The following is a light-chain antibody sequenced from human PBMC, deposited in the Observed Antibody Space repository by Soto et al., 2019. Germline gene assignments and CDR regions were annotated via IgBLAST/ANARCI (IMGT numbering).Light chain of an antibody. V-gene: IGLV2-14*01. CDR3: SSCSRSTLFV. CDR2: EAT. CDR1: SSDVGAYNS. Sequence: QSALTQPASVSGSPGQSMTISCTGTSSDVGAYNSVSWYQQHPGKAPKLLIYEATNRPSGISDRFSAYKSGNTASLTISGLHAEDEADYYCSSCSRSTLFVVGPGSKLTVL. J-gene: IGLJ1*01.